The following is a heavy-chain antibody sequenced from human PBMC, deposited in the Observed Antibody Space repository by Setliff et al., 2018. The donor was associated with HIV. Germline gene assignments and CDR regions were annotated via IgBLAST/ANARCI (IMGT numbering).Heavy chain of an antibody. V-gene: IGHV1-18*01. Sequence: ASVKVSCKASNYTFISFGINWVRQAPGQGLEWMGWISGYNGNTNYAQNLQGRVTMTTDTSASTAYMELRSLRSDDTAIYFCARSLFYIAARPGGFDIWGQGTMVTVSS. CDR3: ARSLFYIAARPGGFDI. CDR1: NYTFISFG. CDR2: ISGYNGNT. D-gene: IGHD6-6*01. J-gene: IGHJ3*02.